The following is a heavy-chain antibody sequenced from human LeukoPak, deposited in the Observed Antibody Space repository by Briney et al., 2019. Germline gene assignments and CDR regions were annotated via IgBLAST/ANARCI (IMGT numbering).Heavy chain of an antibody. D-gene: IGHD3-10*01. CDR1: GFTFSSYA. CDR2: INHSGST. Sequence: GSLRLSCAASGFTFSSYAMHWVRQAPGKGLEWIGEINHSGSTNYNPSLKSRVTISVDTSKNQFSLKLSSVTAADTAVYYCARGFYTPRWFGGNWFDPWGQGTLVTVSS. CDR3: ARGFYTPRWFGGNWFDP. V-gene: IGHV4-34*01. J-gene: IGHJ5*02.